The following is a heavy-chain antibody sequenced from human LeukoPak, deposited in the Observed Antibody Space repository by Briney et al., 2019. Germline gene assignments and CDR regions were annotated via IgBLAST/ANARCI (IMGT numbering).Heavy chain of an antibody. V-gene: IGHV3-48*04. CDR3: ARAGSGENDY. Sequence: GGSLRLSCAASGFTFSSYSMNWVRQAPGKGLEWVSYISSSSSTIYYADSVKGRFTISRDNAKNSLYLQMNSLRAEDTAVYYCARAGSGENDYWGQGTLVTVSS. CDR1: GFTFSSYS. D-gene: IGHD1-26*01. J-gene: IGHJ4*02. CDR2: ISSSSSTI.